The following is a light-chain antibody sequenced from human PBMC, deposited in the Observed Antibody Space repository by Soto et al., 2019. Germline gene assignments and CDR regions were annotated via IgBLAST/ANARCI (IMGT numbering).Light chain of an antibody. Sequence: QLVLTQSPSASASLGASVKLTCTLSSGHSNYAIAWHQQQSEKGPRYLMKLNSDGSHSKGDGIPDRFSGSSSGAERYLTISRLPSEDEADYSCQTWGSGIVVFGGGTKVTVL. CDR3: QTWGSGIVV. V-gene: IGLV4-69*01. CDR2: LNSDGSH. J-gene: IGLJ2*01. CDR1: SGHSNYA.